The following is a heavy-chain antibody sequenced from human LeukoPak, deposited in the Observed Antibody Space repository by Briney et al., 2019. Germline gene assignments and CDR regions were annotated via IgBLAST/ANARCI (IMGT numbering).Heavy chain of an antibody. V-gene: IGHV4-38-2*01. CDR3: ARHAGSTSYYYYYMDV. D-gene: IGHD2-2*01. CDR2: IYHSGST. Sequence: PSETLSLTCAVSGYSISSGYYWGWIRQPPGKGLEWIGSIYHSGSTYYNPSLKSRVTISVDTSKNQFSLKLSSVTAADTAVYYCARHAGSTSYYYYYMDVWGKGTTVTVSS. CDR1: GYSISSGYY. J-gene: IGHJ6*03.